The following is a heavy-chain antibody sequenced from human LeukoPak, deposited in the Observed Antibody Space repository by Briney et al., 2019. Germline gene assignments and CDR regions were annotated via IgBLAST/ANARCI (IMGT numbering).Heavy chain of an antibody. Sequence: SETLFLTCTVSGGSISSYYWSWIRQPAGKGLEWIGRIYTSGSTNYNPSLKSRVTMSVDTSKNQFALKLSSVTAADTAVYYCARDGDIVATIGNFDYWGQGTLVTVSS. J-gene: IGHJ4*02. CDR2: IYTSGST. D-gene: IGHD5-12*01. V-gene: IGHV4-4*07. CDR1: GGSISSYY. CDR3: ARDGDIVATIGNFDY.